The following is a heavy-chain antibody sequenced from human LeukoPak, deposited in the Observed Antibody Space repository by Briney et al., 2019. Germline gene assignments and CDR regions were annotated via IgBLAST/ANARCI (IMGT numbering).Heavy chain of an antibody. CDR2: INPNSGGT. CDR1: GYTFTGYY. CDR3: AKAVLTGNYYGSGKEVDWFDP. V-gene: IGHV1-2*02. J-gene: IGHJ5*02. Sequence: ASVKVSCKATGYTFTGYYLHWVRQAPGQGLEWMGWINPNSGGTNYAQKFQGRVTMTRDTSISTAYMELSRLRSDDTAVYYCAKAVLTGNYYGSGKEVDWFDPWGQGTLVTVSS. D-gene: IGHD3-10*01.